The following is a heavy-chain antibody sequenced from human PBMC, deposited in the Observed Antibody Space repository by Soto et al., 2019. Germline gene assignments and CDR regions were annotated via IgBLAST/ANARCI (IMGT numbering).Heavy chain of an antibody. V-gene: IGHV4-39*01. CDR1: GGSISSSSYY. J-gene: IGHJ5*02. D-gene: IGHD3-10*01. CDR2: IYYSGST. Sequence: QLQLQESGPGLVKPSETLSLTCTVSGGSISSSSYYWGWIRQPPGKGLEWIGSIYYSGSTYYNPSLKSRVTISVDTSKNQFSLKLSSVTAADTAVYYCAILWFVTNWFDPWGQGTLVTVSS. CDR3: AILWFVTNWFDP.